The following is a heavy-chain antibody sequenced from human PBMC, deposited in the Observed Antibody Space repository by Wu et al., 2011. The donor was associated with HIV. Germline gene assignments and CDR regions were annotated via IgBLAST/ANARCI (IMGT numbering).Heavy chain of an antibody. CDR2: ISTYNGNT. J-gene: IGHJ6*02. CDR1: GYTYTTYG. V-gene: IGHV1-18*01. CDR3: ARDESGTSSYYGMDV. D-gene: IGHD1-26*01. Sequence: QVQLVQSGAEVKKPGASVKVSCKASGYTYTTYGVSWVRQAPGQGLEWMGWISTYNGNTNYVQNLQGGVTLTTDTSTNTAYMELRSLRSDDTAVYYCARDESGTSSYYGMDVWGQGTTVTVSS.